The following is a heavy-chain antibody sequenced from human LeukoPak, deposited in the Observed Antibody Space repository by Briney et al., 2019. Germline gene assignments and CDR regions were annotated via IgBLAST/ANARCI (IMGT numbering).Heavy chain of an antibody. CDR2: ISASGTT. D-gene: IGHD6-25*01. CDR1: GFTLSSYA. V-gene: IGHV3-23*01. J-gene: IGHJ4*02. Sequence: GGSLRPSCAASGFTLSSYAMTWVRQAPGKGLEWVSAISASGTTNYADSVKGHFTVSRDNSKNTLYLQMNSLRAEDTALYYCARPAMPCTSSSGYYYFDNWGQGTLVTVSS. CDR3: ARPAMPCTSSSGYYYFDN.